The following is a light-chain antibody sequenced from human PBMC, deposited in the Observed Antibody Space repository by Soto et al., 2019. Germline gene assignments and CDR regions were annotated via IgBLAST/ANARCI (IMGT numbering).Light chain of an antibody. J-gene: IGKJ1*01. CDR3: QQSYSNPPT. Sequence: EIPMTQSPSTLSASVGDRVNIXCRASQSLCQGLGGDQQKPGKAPKFLLFEASSLQSGGPSRFSGSRSVTDFTRTISTRQPEDFATYYGQQSYSNPPTFGQGTKVDIK. CDR2: EAS. CDR1: QSLCQG. V-gene: IGKV1-39*01.